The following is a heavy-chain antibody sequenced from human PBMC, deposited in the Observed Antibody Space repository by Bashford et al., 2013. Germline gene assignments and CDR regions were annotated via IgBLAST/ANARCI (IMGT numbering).Heavy chain of an antibody. Sequence: VRQAPGKGLEWVSAISGSGGSTYYPDSVKGRFTISRDNSKNTLYLQMNSLRAEDTAVYYCAREPVAYYDFWSGYPISYYGMDVWGQGTLVTVSS. D-gene: IGHD3-3*01. CDR3: AREPVAYYDFWSGYPISYYGMDV. V-gene: IGHV3-23*01. J-gene: IGHJ6*02. CDR2: ISGSGGST.